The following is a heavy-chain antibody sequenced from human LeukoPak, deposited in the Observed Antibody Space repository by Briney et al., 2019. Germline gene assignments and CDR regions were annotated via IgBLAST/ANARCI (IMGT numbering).Heavy chain of an antibody. CDR1: GYTFTKYL. V-gene: IGHV1-46*01. D-gene: IGHD2-21*01. CDR3: ARPSYCVADNCGYWLDP. CDR2: INPQGDIT. J-gene: IGHJ5*02. Sequence: GASVKVSCKTSGYTFTKYLIHWVRQAPGQGLEWMGTINPQGDITNYAQRFQGRITLTEDTSTSTVYMELSSLTSKDTAVYYCARPSYCVADNCGYWLDPWGPGTLVTVSS.